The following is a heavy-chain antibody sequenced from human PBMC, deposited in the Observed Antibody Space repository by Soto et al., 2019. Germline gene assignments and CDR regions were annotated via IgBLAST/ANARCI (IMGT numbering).Heavy chain of an antibody. CDR3: ATTPYCSSTSCQQLKFYDAFDI. J-gene: IGHJ3*02. CDR2: FDPEDGET. Sequence: ASVKVSCKVSGYTLTELSMHWVRQAPGKGLEWMGGFDPEDGETIYAQKFQGRVTMTEDTSTDTAYMELSSLRSEDTAVYYCATTPYCSSTSCQQLKFYDAFDIWAQGTMVTVSS. CDR1: GYTLTELS. D-gene: IGHD2-2*01. V-gene: IGHV1-24*01.